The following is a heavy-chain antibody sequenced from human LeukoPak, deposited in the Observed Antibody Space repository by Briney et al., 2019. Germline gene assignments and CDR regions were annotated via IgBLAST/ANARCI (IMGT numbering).Heavy chain of an antibody. J-gene: IGHJ4*02. D-gene: IGHD6-6*01. CDR1: GYTFSNYD. CDR2: MSPNSGNT. V-gene: IGHV1-8*02. CDR3: ARKGVSSHYLDY. Sequence: GASVKVSCKASGYTFSNYDINWVRQATGQGLEWMGWMSPNSGNTGYAQKVQGRVTMTRNTSINTAYLELSSLTSEDTAVYYCARKGVSSHYLDYWGQGTLVTVSS.